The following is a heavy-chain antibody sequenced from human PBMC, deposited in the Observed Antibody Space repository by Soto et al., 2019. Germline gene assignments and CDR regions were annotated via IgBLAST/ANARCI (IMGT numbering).Heavy chain of an antibody. CDR2: ISYDGSNK. J-gene: IGHJ6*03. D-gene: IGHD2-2*01. CDR3: AKGPNCSSTSCYAGGYYYYYMDV. V-gene: IGHV3-30*18. Sequence: GGSLRLSCAASGFTFSTYWMSWVRQAPGKGLEWVAVISYDGSNKYYADSVKGRFTISRDNSKNTLYLQMNSLRAEDTAVYYCAKGPNCSSTSCYAGGYYYYYMDVWGKGTTVTVSS. CDR1: GFTFSTYW.